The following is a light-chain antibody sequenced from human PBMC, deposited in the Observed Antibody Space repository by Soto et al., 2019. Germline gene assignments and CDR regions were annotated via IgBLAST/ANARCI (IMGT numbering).Light chain of an antibody. J-gene: IGKJ2*01. CDR2: GAS. V-gene: IGKV3-20*01. CDR3: QQYGRSSLMFT. CDR1: QSVTSDF. Sequence: ETVLTQSPGTLSLSPGERATLSCRASQSVTSDFLAWYQQKPGQAPRLLIYGASTRAAGVPDRFSGSGSGSDFTLTITRLEPEDFAVYYCQQYGRSSLMFTFGQGTKLVV.